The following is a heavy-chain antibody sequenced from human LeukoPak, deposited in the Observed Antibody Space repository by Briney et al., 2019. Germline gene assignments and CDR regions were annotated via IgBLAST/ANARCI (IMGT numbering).Heavy chain of an antibody. CDR2: ISGGGDST. Sequence: GGSLRLSCAASGFTFSSYAMSWVRQAPGKGLEWVSAISGGGDSTYYADSVKGRFTISRDNSKNTLYLQMNSLRAEDTAVYYCAKDFDYYGSGSYPKDGYWGQGTLVTVSS. CDR1: GFTFSSYA. D-gene: IGHD3-10*01. J-gene: IGHJ4*02. CDR3: AKDFDYYGSGSYPKDGY. V-gene: IGHV3-23*01.